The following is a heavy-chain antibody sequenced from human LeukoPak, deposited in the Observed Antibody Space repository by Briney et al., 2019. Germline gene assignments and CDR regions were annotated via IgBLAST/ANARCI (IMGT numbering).Heavy chain of an antibody. V-gene: IGHV3-74*01. D-gene: IGHD4-17*01. Sequence: GGSLRLSCAASGFTFSNYWMHWVRQAPGKGLVWVSRINSDGSSTTSADSVKGRFTISRDNAKNTLYLQMNSLRAEDTAAYYCAKGGATVIDYWGQGTLVTVSS. CDR3: AKGGATVIDY. CDR2: INSDGSST. J-gene: IGHJ4*02. CDR1: GFTFSNYW.